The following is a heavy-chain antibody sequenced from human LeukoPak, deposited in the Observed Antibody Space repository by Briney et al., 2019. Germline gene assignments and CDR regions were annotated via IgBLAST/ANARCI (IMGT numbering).Heavy chain of an antibody. CDR1: GFTFSSYA. CDR3: AKGFHFDWPSTWFDP. Sequence: GGSLRLSCAASGFTFSSYAMSWVRQALGKGLEWVSAISGSGGSTYYADSVKGRFTISRDSSKNTLYLQMNSLRAEDTAVYYCAKGFHFDWPSTWFDPWGQGTLVTVSS. D-gene: IGHD3-9*01. CDR2: ISGSGGST. V-gene: IGHV3-23*01. J-gene: IGHJ5*02.